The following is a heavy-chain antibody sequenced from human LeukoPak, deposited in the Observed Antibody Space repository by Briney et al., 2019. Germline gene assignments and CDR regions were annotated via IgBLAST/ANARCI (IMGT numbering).Heavy chain of an antibody. J-gene: IGHJ3*02. Sequence: GGSLRLSCAASGFTFSSYGMHWVRQAPGKGLEWVAVIWYDGSNKYYADSVEGRFTISRDNSKNTLYLQMNSLRAEDTAVYYCARGYSYGDDAFDIWGQGTMVTVSS. CDR3: ARGYSYGDDAFDI. D-gene: IGHD5-18*01. V-gene: IGHV3-33*01. CDR2: IWYDGSNK. CDR1: GFTFSSYG.